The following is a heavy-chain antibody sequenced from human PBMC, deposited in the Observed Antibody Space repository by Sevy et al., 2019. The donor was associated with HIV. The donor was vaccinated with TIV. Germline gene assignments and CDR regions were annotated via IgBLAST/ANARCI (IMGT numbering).Heavy chain of an antibody. CDR1: GFTVSGNY. CDR3: VRAIAADGSF. Sequence: GGSLRLSCAASGFTVSGNYMTWVRQAPGKGLEWVANIKQDGSVKYYVDSVKGRFTISRDNARNLLYLQMNSLRAEDTALYYCVRAIAADGSFWGQGTLVTVSS. D-gene: IGHD6-13*01. CDR2: IKQDGSVK. J-gene: IGHJ4*02. V-gene: IGHV3-7*01.